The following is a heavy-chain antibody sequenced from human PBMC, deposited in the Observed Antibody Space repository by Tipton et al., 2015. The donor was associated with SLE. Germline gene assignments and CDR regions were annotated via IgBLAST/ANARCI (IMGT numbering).Heavy chain of an antibody. D-gene: IGHD3-3*01. CDR2: ISSISNTI. CDR1: GFTFSSYE. CDR3: ARGTYYQFWTAYDYYYYYMDV. V-gene: IGHV3-48*03. Sequence: SLRLSCAASGFTFSSYEMNWVRQAPGKGLEWISYISSISNTIYHADSVKGRFTISRDNAKNSLYLQMNSLRVEDTAVYYCARGTYYQFWTAYDYYYYYMDVWGRGTTVTVSS. J-gene: IGHJ6*03.